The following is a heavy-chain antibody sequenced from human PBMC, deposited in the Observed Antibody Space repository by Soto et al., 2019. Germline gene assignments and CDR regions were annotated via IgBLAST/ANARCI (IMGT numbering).Heavy chain of an antibody. D-gene: IGHD3-10*01. CDR3: ARAGGSWRKYCMDV. J-gene: IGHJ6*02. CDR2: ISSSSSTI. Sequence: PGGPFSLSCAASGFTFTYYALSWVRQAPGKGLEWVPYISSSSSTIYYADSVKGRFTMSIYNAKNSLYLQMNSLRAEDTAFHCCARAGGSWRKYCMDVWGQGTTVTVSS. V-gene: IGHV3-48*04. CDR1: GFTFTYYA.